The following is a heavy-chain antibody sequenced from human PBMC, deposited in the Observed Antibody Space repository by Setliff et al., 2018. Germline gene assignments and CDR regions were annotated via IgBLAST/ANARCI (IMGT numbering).Heavy chain of an antibody. CDR3: SRGPSKVQFDT. CDR1: GGSISSGGYY. Sequence: PSETLSLTCTVSGGSISSGGYYWSWIRQHPGMGLEWIGYIYYSGKTFYMPSLQSRVTISADTSTNQLSLKLSSVTAADTAVYYCSRGPSKVQFDTWGRGIPVTVSS. V-gene: IGHV4-31*03. D-gene: IGHD4-4*01. J-gene: IGHJ5*02. CDR2: IYYSGKT.